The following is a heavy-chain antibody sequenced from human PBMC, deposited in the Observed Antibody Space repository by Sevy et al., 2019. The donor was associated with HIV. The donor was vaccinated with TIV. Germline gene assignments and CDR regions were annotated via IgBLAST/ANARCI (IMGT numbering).Heavy chain of an antibody. CDR3: TRWKAAQSIFDY. CDR1: GFTFGEYC. Sequence: GGSLRLSCTASGFTFGEYCMSWVRQAPGKGLEWVVFVKSDVYGGTVDHAASVRGRFVISRDDSKTIAYLQMNDLKTEDTGVYYCTRWKAAQSIFDYWGQGALVTVSS. J-gene: IGHJ4*02. D-gene: IGHD6-13*01. CDR2: VKSDVYGGTV. V-gene: IGHV3-49*04.